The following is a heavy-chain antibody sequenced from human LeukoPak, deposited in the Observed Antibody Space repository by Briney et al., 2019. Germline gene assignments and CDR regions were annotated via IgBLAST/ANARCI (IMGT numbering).Heavy chain of an antibody. J-gene: IGHJ6*02. CDR1: GFTFNRYE. D-gene: IGHD5-24*01. V-gene: IGHV3-48*03. CDR2: ISGSGSTI. Sequence: GGSLRLLCAASGFTFNRYEMIWARQAPGKGLEGVSYISGSGSTIYYADSVKGRFTISRDNAKNSLYLQMNSLRAEDTAVYYCARGDGGYYYGMDVWGRGTTVTVSS. CDR3: ARGDGGYYYGMDV.